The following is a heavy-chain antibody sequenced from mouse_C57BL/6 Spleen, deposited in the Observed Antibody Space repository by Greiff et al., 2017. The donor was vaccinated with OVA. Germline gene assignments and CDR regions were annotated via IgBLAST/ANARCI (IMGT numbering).Heavy chain of an antibody. D-gene: IGHD2-4*01. J-gene: IGHJ3*01. CDR2: FYPGSGSI. Sequence: VKLQQSGAELVKPGASVKLSCKASGYTFTEYTIHWVKQRSGQGLEWIGWFYPGSGSIKYNEKFKDKATLTADKSSSTVYMELSRLTSEDSAVYFCARHEEGVYYDYDVPFAYWGQGTLVTVSA. V-gene: IGHV1-62-2*01. CDR3: ARHEEGVYYDYDVPFAY. CDR1: GYTFTEYT.